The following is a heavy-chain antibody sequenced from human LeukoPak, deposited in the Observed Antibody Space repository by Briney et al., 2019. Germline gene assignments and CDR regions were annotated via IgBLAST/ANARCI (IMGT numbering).Heavy chain of an antibody. CDR2: IHWDDDK. Sequence: TLSLTCTVSGGSITNYYWNWIRQPPGKALEWLAIIHWDDDKRYSPSLKSRLTITKDTSKNQVVLTMTNMDPVDTATYYCAHRALNSGWYKNWFDPWGQGTLVTVSS. J-gene: IGHJ5*02. V-gene: IGHV2-5*08. CDR3: AHRALNSGWYKNWFDP. D-gene: IGHD6-19*01. CDR1: GGSITNYYWN.